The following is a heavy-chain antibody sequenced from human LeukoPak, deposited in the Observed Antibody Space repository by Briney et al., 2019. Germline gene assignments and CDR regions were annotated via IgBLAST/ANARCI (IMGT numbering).Heavy chain of an antibody. J-gene: IGHJ5*02. D-gene: IGHD6-13*01. CDR1: GFSLSTSGVG. Sequence: SGPTLVNPTQTLTLTCIFSGFSLSTSGVGVGWIRQPPGKALEWLALIYWDDDKRYSPSLKSRLTITKDTSKNQVVLTMTNMGPVDTATYYCAHSSRHTSSWHSNWFDPWGQGTLVTVSS. CDR2: IYWDDDK. V-gene: IGHV2-5*02. CDR3: AHSSRHTSSWHSNWFDP.